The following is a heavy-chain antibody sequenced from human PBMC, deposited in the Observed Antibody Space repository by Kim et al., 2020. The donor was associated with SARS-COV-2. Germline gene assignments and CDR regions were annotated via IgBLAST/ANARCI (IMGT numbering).Heavy chain of an antibody. CDR3: AREDSSGWDDAFDI. V-gene: IGHV3-11*01. Sequence: GVSLRLSCAASGFTFSDYYMSWIRQAPGKGLEWVSYISSSGSTIYYADSVKGRFTISRDNAKNSLYLQMNSLRAEDTAVYYCAREDSSGWDDAFDIWGQGTMVTVSS. D-gene: IGHD6-19*01. CDR2: ISSSGSTI. J-gene: IGHJ3*02. CDR1: GFTFSDYY.